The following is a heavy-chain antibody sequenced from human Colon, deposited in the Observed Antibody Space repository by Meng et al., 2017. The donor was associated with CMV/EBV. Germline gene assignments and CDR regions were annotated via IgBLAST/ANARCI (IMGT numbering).Heavy chain of an antibody. J-gene: IGHJ6*02. D-gene: IGHD5-12*01. Sequence: ASVKVSCKASGYTFSSYGISWVRQAPGQGLEWMGWISAHNGNTNYAQKFQDSVSMTTDTSTNTVYMELRSLRSDDTAVYYCARDSTQWLRVAHAAFDVWGQGATVTVSS. V-gene: IGHV1-18*01. CDR1: GYTFSSYG. CDR2: ISAHNGNT. CDR3: ARDSTQWLRVAHAAFDV.